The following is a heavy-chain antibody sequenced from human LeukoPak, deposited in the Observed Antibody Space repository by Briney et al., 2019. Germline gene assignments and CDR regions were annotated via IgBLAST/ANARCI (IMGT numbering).Heavy chain of an antibody. CDR2: IIPIFGTA. CDR1: GGTSSSYA. D-gene: IGHD3-9*01. CDR3: ARDQDDILTGSMCSSGYYYYGMDV. V-gene: IGHV1-69*06. Sequence: SVKVSCKASGGTSSSYAISWVRQAPGQGLEWMGGIIPIFGTANYAQKFQGRVTITADKSTSTAYMELSSLRSEDTAVYYCARDQDDILTGSMCSSGYYYYGMDVWGKGTTVTVSS. J-gene: IGHJ6*04.